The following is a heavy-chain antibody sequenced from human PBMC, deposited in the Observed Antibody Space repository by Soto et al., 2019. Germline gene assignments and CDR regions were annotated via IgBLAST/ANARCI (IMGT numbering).Heavy chain of an antibody. CDR1: GYTFTGYY. Sequence: GASVKVSCEASGYTFTGYYMHWVRQPPGQGLEWMGWINPNSGGTNYAQKFQGWVTMTRDTSISTAYMELSRLRSDDTAVYYCARSRWPLHAFHIWCQGTMVTVPS. CDR3: ARSRWPLHAFHI. J-gene: IGHJ3*02. CDR2: INPNSGGT. V-gene: IGHV1-2*04.